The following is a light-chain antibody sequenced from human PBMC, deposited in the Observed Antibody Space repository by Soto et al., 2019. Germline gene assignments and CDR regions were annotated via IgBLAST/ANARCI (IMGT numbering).Light chain of an antibody. Sequence: EIVLTQSPGTLSLSPGERAALSCRASQSVSNSYLAWYQQKPGQAPRLLIYGASSRATGIPDRFSGSGSGTDFTLSISRLEPEDFAVYYCQQYGSSPLTCGGGTKVDIK. CDR2: GAS. J-gene: IGKJ4*01. CDR3: QQYGSSPLT. CDR1: QSVSNSY. V-gene: IGKV3-20*01.